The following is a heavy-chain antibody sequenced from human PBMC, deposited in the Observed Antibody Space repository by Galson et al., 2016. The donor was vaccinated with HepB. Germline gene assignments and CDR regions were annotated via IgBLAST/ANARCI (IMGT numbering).Heavy chain of an antibody. CDR1: GFIFSTYT. Sequence: SLRLSCAASGFIFSTYTMSWVRQAPGKGLEWVSAISGSGDSTFSVDSVKGRFTISRDNSNDTLYLQMDSLRVEDSGVYYCARQRKYQLISDYWGQGTPVTVSS. V-gene: IGHV3-23*01. D-gene: IGHD2/OR15-2a*01. J-gene: IGHJ4*02. CDR3: ARQRKYQLISDY. CDR2: ISGSGDST.